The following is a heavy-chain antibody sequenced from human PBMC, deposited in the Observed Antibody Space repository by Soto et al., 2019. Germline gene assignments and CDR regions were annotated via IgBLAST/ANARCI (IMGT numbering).Heavy chain of an antibody. Sequence: PAQTLSLTCAISGDSVSSNSAAWNWIRQSPSRGLEWLGRTYYRSKWYNGYAVSVKSRITINPDTSRNQFSLQLNSVTPEDTAVYFCARDRYANTYFDYWGQGTLVTVSS. V-gene: IGHV6-1*01. CDR3: ARDRYANTYFDY. J-gene: IGHJ4*02. CDR1: GDSVSSNSAA. CDR2: TYYRSKWYN. D-gene: IGHD1-1*01.